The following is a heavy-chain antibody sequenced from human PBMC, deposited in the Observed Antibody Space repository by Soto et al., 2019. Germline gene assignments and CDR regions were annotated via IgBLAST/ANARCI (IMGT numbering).Heavy chain of an antibody. CDR2: MSYDGSEK. J-gene: IGHJ4*01. Sequence: QVQVVESGGDVVQPGRSLRLSCAASGFTFSSYAMHWVRQAPGKGLEWVAVMSYDGSEKYHADSVKGRFTISRDNSENSLYMQMNSLRVEDTAVYYCAKGTSGSSYSAPWYWGHGTLVTVSS. V-gene: IGHV3-30*18. CDR3: AKGTSGSSYSAPWY. CDR1: GFTFSSYA. D-gene: IGHD2-15*01.